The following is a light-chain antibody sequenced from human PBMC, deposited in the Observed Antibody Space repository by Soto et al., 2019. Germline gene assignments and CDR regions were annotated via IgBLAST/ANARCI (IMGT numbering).Light chain of an antibody. J-gene: IGKJ4*01. V-gene: IGKV3-11*01. CDR3: QQRSNWPPLT. Sequence: EIVLTQSPATLSLSPGERANLSRKASQRGNRYLAWYQQKPGQAPRLLIYDAFNKATGIPARFSGSGSGTDFTLTISSLEPEDFAVYYCQQRSNWPPLTFGGGNKVEIK. CDR2: DAF. CDR1: QRGNRY.